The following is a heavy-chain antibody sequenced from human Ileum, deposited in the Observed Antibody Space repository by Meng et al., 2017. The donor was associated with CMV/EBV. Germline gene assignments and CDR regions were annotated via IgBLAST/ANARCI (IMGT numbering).Heavy chain of an antibody. Sequence: SETLSLTCTVSGGSINGHYWSWIRQPPGKGLEWIGYLYYSGTTKYKSSLQGRVTISVDKSKNQFSLNLRSMTAADTAVYFCAADLGSGDYYGLHFWGQGTRVTVSS. CDR2: LYYSGTT. V-gene: IGHV4-59*11. CDR1: GGSINGHY. J-gene: IGHJ4*02. CDR3: AADLGSGDYYGLHF. D-gene: IGHD3-10*01.